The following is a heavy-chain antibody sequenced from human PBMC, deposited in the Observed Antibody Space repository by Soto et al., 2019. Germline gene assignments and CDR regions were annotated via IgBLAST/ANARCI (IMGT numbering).Heavy chain of an antibody. CDR1: GGSINDYY. D-gene: IGHD3-22*01. CDR3: ARVGPWVPYYYDSSPYTFENWFDP. J-gene: IGHJ5*02. CDR2: VYSSGTT. V-gene: IGHV4-59*01. Sequence: SETLSLTCTVSGGSINDYYWTWIRQPPGKGLEWIGYVYSSGTTNYNPSLKRRVTISLGTSQNQFSLNLRSVTAADTAVYYCARVGPWVPYYYDSSPYTFENWFDPWGQGTLVTVSS.